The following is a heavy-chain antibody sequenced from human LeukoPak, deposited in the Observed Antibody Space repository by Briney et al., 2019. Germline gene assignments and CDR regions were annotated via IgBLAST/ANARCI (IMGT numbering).Heavy chain of an antibody. CDR1: GGTFSSYA. V-gene: IGHV1-69*04. Sequence: GASVKVSCKASGGTFSSYAISWVRQAPGQGLEWMGRIIPILSIANYAQKFQGRVTITADKSTSTAYMELSSLRSEDTAVYYCARDSWYGNWFDPWGQGTLVPVSS. CDR2: IIPILSIA. CDR3: ARDSWYGNWFDP. J-gene: IGHJ5*02. D-gene: IGHD6-13*01.